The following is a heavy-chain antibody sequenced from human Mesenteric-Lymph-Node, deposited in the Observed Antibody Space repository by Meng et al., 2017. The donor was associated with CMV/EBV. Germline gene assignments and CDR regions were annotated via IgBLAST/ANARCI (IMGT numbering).Heavy chain of an antibody. CDR2: INSNSGDT. Sequence: SGYPFTGHYMHWVRQAPGQGLEWMGWINSNSGDTKFAQKFQGRVTLSRDTSISTAYMELSSLRSDDTAKYYCARGEIVVVPVAILGHWGQGTLVTVFS. CDR3: ARGEIVVVPVAILGH. J-gene: IGHJ4*02. V-gene: IGHV1-2*02. D-gene: IGHD2-2*02. CDR1: GYPFTGHY.